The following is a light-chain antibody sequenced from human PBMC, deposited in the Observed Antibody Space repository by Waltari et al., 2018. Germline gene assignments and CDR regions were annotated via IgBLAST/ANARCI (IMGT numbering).Light chain of an antibody. CDR3: QHYLRLPVT. CDR1: QGVTRA. CDR2: GAS. V-gene: IGKV3-20*01. J-gene: IGKJ1*01. Sequence: EIVLTQSPGTLSLSPGESATLSCRTSQGVTRALARYQQKPGQAPRLLIYGASNRATGIPDRFSGSGSGTDFSLTISSLEPEDFAVYYCQHYLRLPVTFGQGTKVEVK.